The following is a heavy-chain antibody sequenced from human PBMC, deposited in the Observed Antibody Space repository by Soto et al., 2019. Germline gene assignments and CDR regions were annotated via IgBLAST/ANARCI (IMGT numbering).Heavy chain of an antibody. CDR2: INSDGSSA. CDR3: AIAPRYGMDV. V-gene: IGHV3-74*01. Sequence: EVQLVESGGGLVQPGGSLRLSCAASGFTFSSYWMHWARQAPGNGLVWLSRINSDGSSATYADSVKRRFTISRDKAKSTLYLQMNSLRAEDTAMYYCAIAPRYGMDVWGQGITVTVSS. J-gene: IGHJ6*02. CDR1: GFTFSSYW.